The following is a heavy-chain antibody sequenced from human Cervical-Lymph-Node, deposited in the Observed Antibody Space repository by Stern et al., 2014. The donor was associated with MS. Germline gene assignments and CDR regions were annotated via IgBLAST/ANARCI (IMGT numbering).Heavy chain of an antibody. CDR3: ARSSSPSPYYYYGMDV. CDR2: IWYDGSNK. Sequence: VQLVESGGGVVQPGRSLRLSCAASGFTFSSYGMHWVRQAPGKGLEWVAVIWYDGSNKYYADSVKGRFTISRDNSKNTLYLQMNSRRAEDTAVYYCARSSSPSPYYYYGMDVWGQGTTVTVSS. J-gene: IGHJ6*02. CDR1: GFTFSSYG. V-gene: IGHV3-33*01. D-gene: IGHD6-13*01.